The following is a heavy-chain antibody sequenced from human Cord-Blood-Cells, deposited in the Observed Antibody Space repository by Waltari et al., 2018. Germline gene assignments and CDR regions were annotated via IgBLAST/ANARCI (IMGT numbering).Heavy chain of an antibody. Sequence: QVQLQQWGAGLLKPSETLSLTCAVYGGSFSGYYWSWILQPPGKGLEWIGEISYSGSNNYSPPLKSRGTVSVDTSKNKFSLKLSSVTAADTAVYYCARGRIAAAGRFHLFDYWGQGTLVTVSS. CDR2: ISYSGSN. CDR3: ARGRIAAAGRFHLFDY. V-gene: IGHV4-34*01. CDR1: GGSFSGYY. J-gene: IGHJ4*02. D-gene: IGHD6-13*01.